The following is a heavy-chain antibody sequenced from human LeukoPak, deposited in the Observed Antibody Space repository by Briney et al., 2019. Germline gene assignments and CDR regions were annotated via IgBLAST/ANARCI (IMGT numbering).Heavy chain of an antibody. J-gene: IGHJ3*01. V-gene: IGHV1-2*02. CDR1: GYTLTNNH. Sequence: ASVKVSCKASGYTLTNNHLYWVRQAPGQGLEWMGWIDPNSGVINFAQNFQGRLTMTTDTSINTAYMELSRLTSDDTTVYYCARELGINAFDVWGQGTLVTVSS. CDR2: IDPNSGVI. D-gene: IGHD1-26*01. CDR3: ARELGINAFDV.